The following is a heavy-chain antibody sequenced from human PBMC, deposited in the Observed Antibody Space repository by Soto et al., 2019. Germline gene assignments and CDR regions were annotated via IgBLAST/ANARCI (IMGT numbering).Heavy chain of an antibody. V-gene: IGHV1-69*01. Sequence: QVQLVQSGAEVKKPGSSVKVSCKASGGTFSSYAISWVRQAPGQGLEWMGGIIPIFGTANYAQKFQGRVTITADDSTSTAYMELSSLRSEDTAVYYCARDMGYSYGNPFYYYYGMDVWGQGTTVTVSS. CDR3: ARDMGYSYGNPFYYYYGMDV. CDR2: IIPIFGTA. D-gene: IGHD5-18*01. CDR1: GGTFSSYA. J-gene: IGHJ6*02.